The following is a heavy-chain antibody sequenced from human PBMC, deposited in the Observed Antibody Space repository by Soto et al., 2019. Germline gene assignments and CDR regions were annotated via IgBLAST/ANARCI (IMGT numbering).Heavy chain of an antibody. V-gene: IGHV1-8*02. D-gene: IGHD6-25*01. J-gene: IGHJ6*02. Sequence: ASVKVSCKASGGTFSSYAISWVRQAPGQGLEWMGWMNPNSGNTGYAQKFQGRVTMTRNTSISTAYMELSSLRSEDTAVYYCARGWRQRGYYYYGMDVWGQGTTVTVSS. CDR2: MNPNSGNT. CDR1: GGTFSSYA. CDR3: ARGWRQRGYYYYGMDV.